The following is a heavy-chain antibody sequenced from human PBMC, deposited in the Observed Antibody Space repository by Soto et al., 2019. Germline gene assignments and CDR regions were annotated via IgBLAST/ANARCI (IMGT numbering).Heavy chain of an antibody. V-gene: IGHV1-18*01. CDR2: ISAYNGNT. J-gene: IGHJ6*02. D-gene: IGHD1-26*01. Sequence: ASVKVSCKASGYTFTSYGISWVRQAPGQGLEWMGWISAYNGNTNYAQKLQGRVTMNTDTSTSTAYMELRSLRSDDTAVYYCARVQNSGSYSYYYYGMDVWGQGTTVTVSS. CDR1: GYTFTSYG. CDR3: ARVQNSGSYSYYYYGMDV.